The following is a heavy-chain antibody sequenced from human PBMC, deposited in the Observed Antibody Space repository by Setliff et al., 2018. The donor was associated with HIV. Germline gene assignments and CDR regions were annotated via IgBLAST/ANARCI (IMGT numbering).Heavy chain of an antibody. CDR1: GYSISSSHW. CDR3: AKTVVGDSYALPNDGFDI. V-gene: IGHV4-28*06. J-gene: IGHJ3*02. Sequence: SETLSLTCAVSGYSISSSHWWGWIRQPPGKGLEWIGYIYYSGSANYNPSLKSRATMSVDTSNNRFSLKLSSVTALDTAVYYCAKTVVGDSYALPNDGFDIWGQGTMVTVSS. CDR2: IYYSGSA. D-gene: IGHD3-16*01.